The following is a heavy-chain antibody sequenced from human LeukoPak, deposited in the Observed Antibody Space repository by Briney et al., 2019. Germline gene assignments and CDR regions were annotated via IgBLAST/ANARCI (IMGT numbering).Heavy chain of an antibody. Sequence: GGSLRLSCAASGFTFSSYWMSWVRQAPGKGLEWVANIKQDGSEKFYVDSVKGRFTISRDNAKNSLYLQMNSLRAEDMAIYYCAQGNHFGYWGQGTLVTVSS. J-gene: IGHJ4*02. CDR2: IKQDGSEK. D-gene: IGHD1-14*01. CDR3: AQGNHFGY. V-gene: IGHV3-7*03. CDR1: GFTFSSYW.